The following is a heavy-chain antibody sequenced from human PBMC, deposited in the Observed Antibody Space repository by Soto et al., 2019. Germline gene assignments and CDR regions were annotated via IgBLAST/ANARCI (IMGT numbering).Heavy chain of an antibody. Sequence: EVQLVESGGGLVQPGESPRLSCAASGFTFDYYWMHWVRQAPGKGLVWVSRIHSDGTSTTYADSVKGRFTISRDNAKNTLSLQMNSLRAEDTAVYYSARGDRGAFDLWGQGTVVTVSS. J-gene: IGHJ3*01. V-gene: IGHV3-74*01. CDR3: ARGDRGAFDL. D-gene: IGHD1-26*01. CDR2: IHSDGTST. CDR1: GFTFDYYW.